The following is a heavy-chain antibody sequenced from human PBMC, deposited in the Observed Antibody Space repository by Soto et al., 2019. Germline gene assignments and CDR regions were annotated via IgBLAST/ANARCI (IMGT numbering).Heavy chain of an antibody. CDR2: IYYIGST. D-gene: IGHD3-10*01. CDR1: VGSSSSSSYY. Sequence: SETLSLTCTVSVGSSSSSSYYWGWIRQPPGKGLEWIGSIYYIGSTYYNPSLKSRVTISVDTSKNQFSLKLSSVTAADTAVYYCARHPLWNFDYWGQGTLVTVSS. J-gene: IGHJ4*02. CDR3: ARHPLWNFDY. V-gene: IGHV4-39*01.